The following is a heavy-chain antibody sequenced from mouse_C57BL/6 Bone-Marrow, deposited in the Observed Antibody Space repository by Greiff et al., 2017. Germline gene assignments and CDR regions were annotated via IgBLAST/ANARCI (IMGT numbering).Heavy chain of an antibody. CDR2: IHPNGGST. J-gene: IGHJ2*01. D-gene: IGHD2-5*01. CDR3: ARSYYSSLDY. Sequence: QVKLQQPGAELVKPGASVKLSCTASGYNINGYWMHWVKQRTGQGLEWIGMIHPNGGSTKYTEKFQSKATMTVDKSANTAYMQLSSLTSEDSAVYDCARSYYSSLDYWGQGTTLTVSS. CDR1: GYNINGYW. V-gene: IGHV1-64*01.